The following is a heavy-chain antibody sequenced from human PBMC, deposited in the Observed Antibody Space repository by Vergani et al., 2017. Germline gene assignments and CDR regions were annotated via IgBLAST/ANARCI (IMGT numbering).Heavy chain of an antibody. CDR2: ISSSSGYI. D-gene: IGHD1-7*01. V-gene: IGHV3-21*01. J-gene: IGHJ4*02. CDR1: GITFSSYN. CDR3: ASSATGTTFAPFDY. Sequence: EVQLVESGGGLVKPGGSLRLSCAASGITFSSYNMNWVRQAPGKGLEWVSSISSSSGYIYYADSVKGRFTISRDNAKNSLYLQMNGLIADDTAVYYCASSATGTTFAPFDYWGQGTLVTVSS.